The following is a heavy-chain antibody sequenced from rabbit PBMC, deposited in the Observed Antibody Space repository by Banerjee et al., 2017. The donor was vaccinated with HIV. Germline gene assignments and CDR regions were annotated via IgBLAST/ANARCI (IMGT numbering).Heavy chain of an antibody. D-gene: IGHD6-1*01. J-gene: IGHJ4*01. CDR3: ARNAGDSAYAYGL. V-gene: IGHV1S40*01. Sequence: ASWAKGRFTISKTSSTTVTLQMTSLTAADTATYFCARNAGDSAYAYGLWGPGTLVTVS.